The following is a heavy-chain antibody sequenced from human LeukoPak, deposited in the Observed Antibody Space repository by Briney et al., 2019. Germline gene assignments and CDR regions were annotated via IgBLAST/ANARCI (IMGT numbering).Heavy chain of an antibody. CDR3: ARVSGLGMNEHYQH. Sequence: PGGSLRLSCEASGLTFSKSWMHWVRQAPGKGLVWVPRIDNDGRTTSYADSVKGRFTISRDNAKNTLYLQMNSLRAEDTAVYYCARVSGLGMNEHYQHWGQGTLVTVPS. J-gene: IGHJ1*01. V-gene: IGHV3-74*01. CDR2: IDNDGRTT. CDR1: GLTFSKSW. D-gene: IGHD3-10*01.